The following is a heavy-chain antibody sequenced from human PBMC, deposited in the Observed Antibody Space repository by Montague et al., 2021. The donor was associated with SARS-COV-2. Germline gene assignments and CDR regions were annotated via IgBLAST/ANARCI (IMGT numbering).Heavy chain of an antibody. CDR2: ISSSGSTI. J-gene: IGHJ6*02. CDR3: ASDSGIEIPDYYYSMDV. CDR1: GFTFSSYE. D-gene: IGHD5-24*01. Sequence: SLRLSCAASGFTFSSYEMNWVRQAPGKGLEWVSYISSSGSTIYYADSVKGRFTISRDNAKNLLYLQMNSLRAEDTAIYYCASDSGIEIPDYYYSMDVWGQGTTVTVSS. V-gene: IGHV3-48*03.